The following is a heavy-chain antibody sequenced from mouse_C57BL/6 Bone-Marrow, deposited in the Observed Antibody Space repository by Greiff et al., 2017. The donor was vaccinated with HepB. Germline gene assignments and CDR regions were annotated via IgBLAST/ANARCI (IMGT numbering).Heavy chain of an antibody. J-gene: IGHJ1*03. CDR2: ISDGGSYT. V-gene: IGHV5-4*01. CDR3: AREGLLRYFYWYFDV. D-gene: IGHD1-1*01. CDR1: GFTFSSYA. Sequence: DVKLVESGGGLVKPGGSLKLSCAASGFTFSSYAMSWVRQTPEKRLEWVATISDGGSYTYYPDNVKGRFTISRDNAKNNLYLQMSHLKSEDTAMYYCAREGLLRYFYWYFDVWGTGTTVTVSS.